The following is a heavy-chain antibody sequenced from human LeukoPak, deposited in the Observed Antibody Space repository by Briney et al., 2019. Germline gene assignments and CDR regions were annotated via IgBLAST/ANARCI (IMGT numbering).Heavy chain of an antibody. D-gene: IGHD3-22*01. V-gene: IGHV3-30*01. J-gene: IGHJ4*02. CDR2: ISYDGSNK. CDR3: ARDRTPYYDSSGYFDY. Sequence: PGGSLRLSCAASGFTFSSYAMHWVRQAPGKGLEWVAVISYDGSNKCYADSVKGRFTISRDNSKNTLYLQMNSLRAEDTAVYYCARDRTPYYDSSGYFDYWGQGTLVTVSS. CDR1: GFTFSSYA.